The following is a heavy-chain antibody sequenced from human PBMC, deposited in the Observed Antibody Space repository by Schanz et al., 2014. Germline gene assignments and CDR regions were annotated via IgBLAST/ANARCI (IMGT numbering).Heavy chain of an antibody. CDR3: TGHRYNRL. D-gene: IGHD1-1*01. Sequence: VQLVESGGGLVQPGGSLRLSCATAGFTVSSNYMSWVRQAPGQGLEWVSGIYSIGTTYYADSVKGRFTISRDNSENTLSLQMNSRRGEDTAVYYFTGHRYNRLWGQGTLVSVSS. V-gene: IGHV3-66*04. CDR2: IYSIGTT. CDR1: GFTVSSNY. J-gene: IGHJ4*02.